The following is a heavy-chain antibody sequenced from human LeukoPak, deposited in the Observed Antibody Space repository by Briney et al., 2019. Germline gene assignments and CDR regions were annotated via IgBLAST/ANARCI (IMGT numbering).Heavy chain of an antibody. Sequence: ASVKVSRKASGYTFTGYYMHWVRQAPGQGLEWMGWINPNSGGTNYAQKFQGRVTMTRDTSISTAYMELSRLRSDDTAVYYCARGRYSSSWWSYYFDYWGQGTLVTVSS. V-gene: IGHV1-2*02. CDR3: ARGRYSSSWWSYYFDY. CDR1: GYTFTGYY. J-gene: IGHJ4*02. CDR2: INPNSGGT. D-gene: IGHD6-13*01.